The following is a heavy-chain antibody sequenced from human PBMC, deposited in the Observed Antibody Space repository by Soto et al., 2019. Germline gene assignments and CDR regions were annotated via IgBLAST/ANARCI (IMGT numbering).Heavy chain of an antibody. CDR2: IVVGSGNT. CDR1: GFTFTSSA. V-gene: IGHV1-58*01. D-gene: IGHD6-19*01. Sequence: GASVKVSCKASGFTFTSSAVQWVRQARGQRLEWIGWIVVGSGNTKYAQKFQERVTMTRDTSTSTVYMDLSSLRSEDTAVYYCVRRSVAGPPDYWGQGTLVTVSS. J-gene: IGHJ4*02. CDR3: VRRSVAGPPDY.